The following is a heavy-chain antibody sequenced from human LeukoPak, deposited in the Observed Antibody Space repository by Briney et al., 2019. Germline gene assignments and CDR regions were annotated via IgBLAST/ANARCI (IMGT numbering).Heavy chain of an antibody. J-gene: IGHJ6*03. V-gene: IGHV3-7*01. CDR2: IKQDGSEK. CDR1: GFTFSSYW. D-gene: IGHD4-23*01. Sequence: PGGSLRLSCAASGFTFSSYWMSWVRQAPGKVLEWVANIKQDGSEKYYVDSVKGRFTISRDNAKNSLYLQMNSLRAEDTAVYYCARYFVRWSYYYYMDIWGKGTTVTVSS. CDR3: ARYFVRWSYYYYMDI.